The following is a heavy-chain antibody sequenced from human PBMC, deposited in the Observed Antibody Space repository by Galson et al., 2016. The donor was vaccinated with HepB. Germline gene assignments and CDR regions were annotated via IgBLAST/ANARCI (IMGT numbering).Heavy chain of an antibody. J-gene: IGHJ3*02. D-gene: IGHD3-22*01. CDR2: ISGSGDTT. CDR3: ARAAHSSGYCDVFDI. CDR1: GFTFSTYA. V-gene: IGHV3-23*01. Sequence: SLRLSCAGTGFTFSTYAMSWVRQAPGKRLEWVSAISGSGDTTYYADSVKGRFSISRDNSGNTVDLQMNSLRAEDTAVYYCARAAHSSGYCDVFDIWGQGTKVTVSS.